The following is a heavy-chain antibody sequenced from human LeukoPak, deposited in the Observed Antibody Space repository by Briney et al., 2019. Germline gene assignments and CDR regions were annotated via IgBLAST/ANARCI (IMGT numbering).Heavy chain of an antibody. V-gene: IGHV5-51*01. Sequence: GESLKISCKGSGYYFPSYWIAWVRQMPGKGLEWVGIIYPADSDSRYSPSFEGQVTLSVDKSTNTAHLEWSSLKVADTGVYYCARLNSDMVSSTWGQGTPVTVSS. CDR1: GYYFPSYW. CDR2: IYPADSDS. D-gene: IGHD5/OR15-5a*01. J-gene: IGHJ4*02. CDR3: ARLNSDMVSST.